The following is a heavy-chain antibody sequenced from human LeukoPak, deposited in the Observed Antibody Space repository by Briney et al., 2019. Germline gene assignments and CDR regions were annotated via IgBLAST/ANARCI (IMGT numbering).Heavy chain of an antibody. CDR2: MYYSGST. D-gene: IGHD5-12*01. J-gene: IGHJ4*02. CDR1: GGSISGYF. V-gene: IGHV4-59*01. Sequence: PSETLSLTCTVSGGSISGYFWSWIRQPPGKGLEWIGYMYYSGSTNYNPSLKSRVTISVDTSKNQFSLKLSSVTAADTAVYYCARSTSGYEIDYWGQGTPVTVSS. CDR3: ARSTSGYEIDY.